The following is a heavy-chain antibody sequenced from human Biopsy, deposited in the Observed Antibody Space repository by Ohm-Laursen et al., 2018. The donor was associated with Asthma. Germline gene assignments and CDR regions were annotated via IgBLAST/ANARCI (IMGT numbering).Heavy chain of an antibody. CDR2: VYWTGGT. Sequence: LSLTCSVCGGSISSFYWSWIPQSPEKGLEWMGYVYWTGGTNYNPSLKSRTTMSVDTSKNRMFLELTSVTAADTAIYYCVRAVRNEQWLAPFDYWGQGKPVTVSS. J-gene: IGHJ4*02. CDR3: VRAVRNEQWLAPFDY. D-gene: IGHD6-19*01. CDR1: GGSISSFY. V-gene: IGHV4-59*01.